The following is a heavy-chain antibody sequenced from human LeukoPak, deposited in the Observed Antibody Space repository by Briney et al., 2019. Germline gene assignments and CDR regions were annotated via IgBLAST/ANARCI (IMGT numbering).Heavy chain of an antibody. CDR3: ARESQSGWYGEIDY. J-gene: IGHJ4*02. D-gene: IGHD6-19*01. V-gene: IGHV1-69*13. CDR1: GGTFSSYA. CDR2: SIPIFGTA. Sequence: SVKVSFKCSGGTFSSYASSCVRQAPGQRLEWVGGSIPIFGTANYAQKLQGRVTITADESTSTAYMELSSLRSDDTAVYYCARESQSGWYGEIDYWGQGTLVTVSS.